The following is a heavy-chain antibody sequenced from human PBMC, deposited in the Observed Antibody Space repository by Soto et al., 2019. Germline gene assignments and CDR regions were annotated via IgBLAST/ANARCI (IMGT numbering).Heavy chain of an antibody. CDR3: ARSYYDFWSGPESFDP. J-gene: IGHJ5*02. CDR2: ISSSSSTI. D-gene: IGHD3-3*01. CDR1: GFTFADYA. V-gene: IGHV3-48*02. Sequence: GWSLILSCAASGFTFADYAMHWVRQAPGKGLEWVSYISSSSSTIDYADSVKGRFTISRDNAKNSLYLQMNSLRDEDTAVYYCARSYYDFWSGPESFDPWGQGTLVTVSS.